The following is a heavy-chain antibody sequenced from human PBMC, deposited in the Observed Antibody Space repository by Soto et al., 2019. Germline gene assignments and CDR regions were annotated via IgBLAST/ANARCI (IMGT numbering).Heavy chain of an antibody. D-gene: IGHD6-6*01. CDR3: AKEYSSFKGYFDY. Sequence: GGSLRLSCAASGFTFSSYGMHWVRQAPGKGLEWVAVISYDGSNKYYADSVKGRFTISRDNSKNTLYLQMNSLRAEDTAVYYCAKEYSSFKGYFDYWGQGTLVTVSS. CDR1: GFTFSSYG. CDR2: ISYDGSNK. J-gene: IGHJ4*02. V-gene: IGHV3-30*18.